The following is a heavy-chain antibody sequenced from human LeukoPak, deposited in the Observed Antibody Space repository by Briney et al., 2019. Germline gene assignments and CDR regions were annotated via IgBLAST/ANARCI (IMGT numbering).Heavy chain of an antibody. Sequence: PGGSLRLSCAASGFTFSSYSMNWVRQAPGKGLEWVGFIRSKAYGGTTEYAASVKGRFTISRDDSKSIAYLQMNSLKTEDTAVYYCTRDRIYGSGSRSDYWGQGTLVTVSS. CDR2: IRSKAYGGTT. J-gene: IGHJ4*02. V-gene: IGHV3-49*04. CDR1: GFTFSSYS. CDR3: TRDRIYGSGSRSDY. D-gene: IGHD3-10*01.